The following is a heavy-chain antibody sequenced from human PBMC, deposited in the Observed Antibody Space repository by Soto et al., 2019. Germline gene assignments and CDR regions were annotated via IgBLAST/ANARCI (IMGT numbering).Heavy chain of an antibody. J-gene: IGHJ4*02. CDR2: MNPNSGNT. V-gene: IGHV1-8*01. CDR1: GYTFTSYD. D-gene: IGHD3-16*02. Sequence: VASVKVSCKASGYTFTSYDINWVRQATGQGLEWMGWMNPNSGNTGYAQKFQGKVTMTRNTSISTGYMELSRLRSEDTAVYYCARVLDDDYVWGSYRYFDYWGQGTLVTV. CDR3: ARVLDDDYVWGSYRYFDY.